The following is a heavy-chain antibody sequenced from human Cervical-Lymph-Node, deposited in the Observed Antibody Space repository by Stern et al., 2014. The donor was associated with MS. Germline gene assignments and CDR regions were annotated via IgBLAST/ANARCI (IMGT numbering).Heavy chain of an antibody. D-gene: IGHD1-26*01. V-gene: IGHV4-61*02. J-gene: IGHJ5*02. CDR3: ARTWADVANWFDP. Sequence: QVQLQESGPGLVKPSQTLSLTCTVSGGSISSGYYLWNWIRQPAGKGLESIGCVSPSGSTNYTPPVKCRVTISVAPPKTQVSLMLTSVTAADTAVYYCARTWADVANWFDPWGQGTLVSVSS. CDR2: VSPSGST. CDR1: GGSISSGYYL.